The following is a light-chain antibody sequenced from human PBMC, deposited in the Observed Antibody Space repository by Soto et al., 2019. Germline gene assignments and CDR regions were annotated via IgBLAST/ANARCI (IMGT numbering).Light chain of an antibody. J-gene: IGKJ4*01. Sequence: DIVMTQSPATLSVAPGERVTFSCRASQGVSRKLAWYQHKPGQAPRLLISGASTGATGIQARFSGSGSGTEFTITISSLQSEACVIYYCQQYHTWPINFGGGTKVEIK. CDR2: GAS. CDR3: QQYHTWPIN. CDR1: QGVSRK. V-gene: IGKV3-15*01.